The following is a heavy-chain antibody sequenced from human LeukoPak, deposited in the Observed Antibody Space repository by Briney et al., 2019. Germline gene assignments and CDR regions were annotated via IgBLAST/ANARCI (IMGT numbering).Heavy chain of an antibody. CDR3: AKDPRWLQPLLDYYFDY. Sequence: ASVKVSWKASGYTFTSYGISWVRQAPGQGLEWMGWISAYNGNTNYAQKLQGRVTMTTDTSTSTAYMELRSLRSDDTAVYYCAKDPRWLQPLLDYYFDYWGQGTLVTVSS. CDR1: GYTFTSYG. J-gene: IGHJ4*02. D-gene: IGHD5-24*01. CDR2: ISAYNGNT. V-gene: IGHV1-18*01.